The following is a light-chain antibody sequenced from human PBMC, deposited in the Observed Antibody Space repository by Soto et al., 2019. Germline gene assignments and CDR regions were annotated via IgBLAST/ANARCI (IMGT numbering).Light chain of an antibody. CDR3: QQSYSTPRT. Sequence: DLQLQQSPSSLSASVGDRVTITCRASQSISSYLNWYQQKPGKAPKLLIYAASSLQSGVPSRFSGSGSGTDFTLTISSLQPEDFATYYCQQSYSTPRTFGQGTKVDIK. CDR1: QSISSY. CDR2: AAS. V-gene: IGKV1-39*01. J-gene: IGKJ1*01.